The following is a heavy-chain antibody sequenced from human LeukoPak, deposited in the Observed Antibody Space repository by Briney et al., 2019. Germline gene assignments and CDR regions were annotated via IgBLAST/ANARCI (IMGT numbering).Heavy chain of an antibody. CDR2: IYYSGST. CDR1: GGSISSYH. J-gene: IGHJ4*02. Sequence: SETLSLTCTVSGGSISSYHWSWIRQPPGKGLECIGYIYYSGSTNYNPSLKSRVTISVDTSKNQFSLKLSSVTAADTAVYYCARGSYYYDYWGQGTLVTVSS. V-gene: IGHV4-59*01. CDR3: ARGSYYYDY.